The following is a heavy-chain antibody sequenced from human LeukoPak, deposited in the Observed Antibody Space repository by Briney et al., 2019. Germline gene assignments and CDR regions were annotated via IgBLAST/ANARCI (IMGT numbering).Heavy chain of an antibody. J-gene: IGHJ4*02. CDR3: ARDMRPRPRIAALMFDY. D-gene: IGHD6-6*01. CDR2: INQDESAK. CDR1: GFTFSRYW. V-gene: IGHV3-7*01. Sequence: QSGGSLRLSCAASGFTFSRYWMSWVRQAPGKGLEWVASINQDESAKQYVDSVKGRFTISRDNSKNTLYLQMNSLRAEDTAVYYCARDMRPRPRIAALMFDYWGQGTLVTVSS.